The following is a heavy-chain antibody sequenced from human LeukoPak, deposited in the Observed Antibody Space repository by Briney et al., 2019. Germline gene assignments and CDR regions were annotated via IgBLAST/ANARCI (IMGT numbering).Heavy chain of an antibody. CDR3: ARRVATRSPFYYGMDV. D-gene: IGHD5-12*01. CDR2: VYDSGST. CDR1: GGSIRSYY. J-gene: IGHJ6*02. V-gene: IGHV4-59*08. Sequence: SETLSLTCTVPGGSIRSYYWTWIRQPPGRGLEWIGYVYDSGSTNYNPSLKSRVTISVDTSKNQFSLKLSSVTAADTAVYYCARRVATRSPFYYGMDVWGQGTTVTVSS.